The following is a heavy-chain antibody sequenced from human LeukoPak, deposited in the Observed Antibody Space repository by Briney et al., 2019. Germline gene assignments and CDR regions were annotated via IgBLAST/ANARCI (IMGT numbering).Heavy chain of an antibody. CDR1: GYTFTGYY. J-gene: IGHJ4*02. V-gene: IGHV1-2*02. Sequence: ASVKVSCKASGYTFTGYYMHWVRQAPGQGLEWMGWINPNSGGTNYAQKFQGRVTMTRDTSISTAYMELSRLRSDDTAVYYCARDLSGYCSGGSCYNYFDYWGQGTLVTVSS. CDR3: ARDLSGYCSGGSCYNYFDY. CDR2: INPNSGGT. D-gene: IGHD2-15*01.